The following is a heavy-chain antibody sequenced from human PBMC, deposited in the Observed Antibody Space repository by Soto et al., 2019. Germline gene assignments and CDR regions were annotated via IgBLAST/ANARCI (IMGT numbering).Heavy chain of an antibody. CDR2: ISYDGSNK. D-gene: IGHD3-22*01. J-gene: IGHJ3*02. V-gene: IGHV3-30-3*01. Sequence: QVQLVESGGGVVQPGRSLRLSCAASGFTFSSYAMHWVRQAPGKGLEWVAVISYDGSNKYYADSVKGRFTISRDNSKNTLYLQRNSLRAEDTAVYYCAREGRPYDSSGYSSDAFDIWGQGTMVTVSS. CDR3: AREGRPYDSSGYSSDAFDI. CDR1: GFTFSSYA.